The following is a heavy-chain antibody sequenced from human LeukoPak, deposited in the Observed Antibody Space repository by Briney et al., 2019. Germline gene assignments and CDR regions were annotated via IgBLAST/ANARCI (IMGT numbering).Heavy chain of an antibody. Sequence: SQTLSLTCTVSGGSISSGGYYWSWIRQHPGKGLEWIGYIYYSGSTYYNPSLKSRVTISVDTFKNQFSLKLSSVTAADTAVYYCARVQTGTTVWFDPWGQGTLVTVSS. CDR2: IYYSGST. D-gene: IGHD1-7*01. V-gene: IGHV4-31*03. J-gene: IGHJ5*02. CDR1: GGSISSGGYY. CDR3: ARVQTGTTVWFDP.